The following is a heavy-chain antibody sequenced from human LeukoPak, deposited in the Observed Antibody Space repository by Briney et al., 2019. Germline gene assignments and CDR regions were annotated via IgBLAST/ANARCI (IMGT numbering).Heavy chain of an antibody. Sequence: SETLSLTCAVYGGSFSGYYWSWIRQPPGKGLEWIGEINHSGSTNYNPSLKSRVTISVDTSKNQFSLKLSSVTAADTAVYYCARLGSPNILTGYYIDYWGQGTLVTVSS. CDR1: GGSFSGYY. CDR2: INHSGST. D-gene: IGHD3-9*01. V-gene: IGHV4-34*01. CDR3: ARLGSPNILTGYYIDY. J-gene: IGHJ4*02.